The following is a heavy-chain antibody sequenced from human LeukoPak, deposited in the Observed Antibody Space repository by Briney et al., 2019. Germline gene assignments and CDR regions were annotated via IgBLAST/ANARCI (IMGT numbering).Heavy chain of an antibody. Sequence: GGSLRLSCAASGFTFSTYSMNWVRQAPGKGLEWVSHISTSGTTIYYADSVKGRFTISRDNAKNSLYLQMNSLRAEDTAVYYCARDLGMATITGGYYYGMDVWGQGTTVTVSS. CDR3: ARDLGMATITGGYYYGMDV. CDR1: GFTFSTYS. V-gene: IGHV3-48*04. J-gene: IGHJ6*02. CDR2: ISTSGTTI. D-gene: IGHD5-24*01.